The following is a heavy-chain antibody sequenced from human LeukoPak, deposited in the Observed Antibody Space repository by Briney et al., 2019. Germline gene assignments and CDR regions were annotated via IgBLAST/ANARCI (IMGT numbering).Heavy chain of an antibody. V-gene: IGHV1-2*02. CDR2: IKPNSGGT. J-gene: IGHJ5*02. CDR1: GYTFTGYY. D-gene: IGHD6-13*01. Sequence: ASVKVSCKASGYTFTGYYMHWVRQAPGQGLEWMGWIKPNSGGTNYAQKFQGRVTMTRDTSISTAYMELRSLRSDDTAVYYCARVGSMAAAVGPWGQGTLVTVSS. CDR3: ARVGSMAAAVGP.